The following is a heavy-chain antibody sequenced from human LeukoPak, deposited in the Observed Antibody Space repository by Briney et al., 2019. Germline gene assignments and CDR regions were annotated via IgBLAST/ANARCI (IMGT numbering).Heavy chain of an antibody. CDR1: GYTLTELS. J-gene: IGHJ4*02. D-gene: IGHD3-3*01. CDR3: ATSSGTYYDFWSGYYTY. Sequence: AXVKVSCKVSGYTLTELSMHWVRQAPGKGIEWMGGFNPEDGEKIYAQKLKGRVTMTEDTSTDIAYMELSSLRSEDTAVYYCATSSGTYYDFWSGYYTYWGQGTLVTVSS. V-gene: IGHV1-24*01. CDR2: FNPEDGEK.